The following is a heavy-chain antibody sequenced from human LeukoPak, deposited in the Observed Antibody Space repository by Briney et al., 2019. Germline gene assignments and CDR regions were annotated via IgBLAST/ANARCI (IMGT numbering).Heavy chain of an antibody. D-gene: IGHD2-2*01. J-gene: IGHJ4*01. CDR3: MKIVPPATMDMFFDS. V-gene: IGHV3-23*01. CDR1: GFTFGNYA. CDR2: VNGDGGNT. Sequence: GGSLRLSCAASGFTFGNYAMTWVSQAPGKGLEWVSSVNGDGGNTYYADSVKGRFTISRDNSENTLSLQMKSLRAEDTAIYYCMKIVPPATMDMFFDSWGRGTLVTVSS.